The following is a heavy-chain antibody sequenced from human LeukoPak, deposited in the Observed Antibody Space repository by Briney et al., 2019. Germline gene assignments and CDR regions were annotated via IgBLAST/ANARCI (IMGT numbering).Heavy chain of an antibody. CDR3: ARISIVGATRAFDY. V-gene: IGHV4-59*01. D-gene: IGHD1-26*01. CDR1: GGSISSYY. Sequence: SETLSLTCTVSGGSISSYYWSWIRQPPGKGLEWIGYIYYSRSTNYNPSLKSRVTISVDTSKNQFSLKLSSVTAADTAVYYCARISIVGATRAFDYWGQGTLVTVSS. J-gene: IGHJ4*02. CDR2: IYYSRST.